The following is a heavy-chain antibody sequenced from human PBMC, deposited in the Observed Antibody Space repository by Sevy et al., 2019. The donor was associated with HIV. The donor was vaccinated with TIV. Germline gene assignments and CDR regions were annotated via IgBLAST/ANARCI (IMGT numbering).Heavy chain of an antibody. CDR3: TTGAYYYDSGGYRGFDY. Sequence: GGSLRLSCTASGFTFGDYAMSWVRQAPGKGLEWVGFIRSKASGGTTEYAASVKGRFTISRDDSKSIAYLQMNSLKTEDTAVYYCTTGAYYYDSGGYRGFDYWGQGTLVTVSS. CDR2: IRSKASGGTT. J-gene: IGHJ4*02. V-gene: IGHV3-49*04. CDR1: GFTFGDYA. D-gene: IGHD3-22*01.